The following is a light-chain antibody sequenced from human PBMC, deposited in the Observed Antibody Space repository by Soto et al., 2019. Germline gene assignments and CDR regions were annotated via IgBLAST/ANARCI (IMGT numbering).Light chain of an antibody. CDR1: QSISSN. CDR3: QQYNKWPRT. Sequence: EIVMTQSPATLSVSPGERVTLSCRASQSISSNLAWYQQKPGQAPRLLIYGASTGATGIPARFSGSGSGTEFTLTISSLQSEDLAVYYCQQYNKWPRTFGRGTKVEIK. CDR2: GAS. J-gene: IGKJ1*01. V-gene: IGKV3-15*01.